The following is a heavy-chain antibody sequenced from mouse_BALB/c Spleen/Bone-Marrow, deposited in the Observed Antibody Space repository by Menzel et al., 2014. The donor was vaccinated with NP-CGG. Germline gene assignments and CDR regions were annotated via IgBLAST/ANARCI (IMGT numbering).Heavy chain of an antibody. CDR1: GFTFXSYA. CDR2: ISSGGSYT. CDR3: ARKGYDGQMDY. D-gene: IGHD2-2*01. J-gene: IGHJ4*01. Sequence: EVQLVESGRGLVKPGGSLKLSCAASGFTFXSYAMSWVRQSPEKRLEWVAEISSGGSYTYYPDTVTGRFTISRDNAKNTLYLEMSSLRSEDTAMYYCARKGYDGQMDYWGQGTSVTVSS. V-gene: IGHV5-9-4*01.